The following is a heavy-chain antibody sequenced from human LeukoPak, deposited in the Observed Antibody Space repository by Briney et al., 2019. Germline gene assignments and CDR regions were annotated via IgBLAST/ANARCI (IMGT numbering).Heavy chain of an antibody. CDR3: ARQVYDYGDYVSYYYYYMDV. Sequence: PSETLSLTCTVSGGSISSYYWSWIRQPPGKGLEWIGYIYYSGSTNYNPSLKSRVTISVDTSKNQFSLKLSSVTAADTAVYYCARQVYDYGDYVSYYYYYMDVWGKGTTVTVSS. CDR1: GGSISSYY. V-gene: IGHV4-59*08. CDR2: IYYSGST. J-gene: IGHJ6*03. D-gene: IGHD4-17*01.